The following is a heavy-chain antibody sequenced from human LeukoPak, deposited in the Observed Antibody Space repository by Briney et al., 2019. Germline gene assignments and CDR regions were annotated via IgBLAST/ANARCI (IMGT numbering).Heavy chain of an antibody. V-gene: IGHV3-74*01. Sequence: GGSLRLSCAASGFTLSDYWVHWVRQAPGKRLVWVSRINTNGGRTDYADSVKGRFTISRDNAKNTVSLQMNSLRAEDTAVYYCARSFSGSREYWGQGTRVTVSS. D-gene: IGHD5-24*01. J-gene: IGHJ4*02. CDR1: GFTLSDYW. CDR3: ARSFSGSREY. CDR2: INTNGGRT.